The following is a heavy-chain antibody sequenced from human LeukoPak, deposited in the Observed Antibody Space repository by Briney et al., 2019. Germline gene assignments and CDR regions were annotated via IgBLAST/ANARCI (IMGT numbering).Heavy chain of an antibody. J-gene: IGHJ5*02. Sequence: SETLSLTCTVSGGSISSYYWSWIRQPPGKGLEWIGYTYYSGSTNYNPSLKSRVTISVDTSKNQFSLKLSSVTAADTAVYYCARGLGRSTFFSPNWFDPWGQGTLVTVSS. CDR1: GGSISSYY. CDR2: TYYSGST. CDR3: ARGLGRSTFFSPNWFDP. D-gene: IGHD3-16*01. V-gene: IGHV4-59*08.